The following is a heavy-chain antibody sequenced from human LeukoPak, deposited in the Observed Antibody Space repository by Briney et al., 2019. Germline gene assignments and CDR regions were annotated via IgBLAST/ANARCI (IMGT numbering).Heavy chain of an antibody. CDR2: ISANNGHT. J-gene: IGHJ4*02. CDR3: ARDYRYYYGSGKYFPFGY. CDR1: GYTFTKYG. D-gene: IGHD3-10*01. Sequence: GTSVKVSCKASGYTFTKYGINWVRHVPGQGLEWMGWISANNGHTNYAQNFQGRVTVTTDTSTSTAYMELRSLTSDDTAVYYCARDYRYYYGSGKYFPFGYWGQGTLVTVSS. V-gene: IGHV1-18*01.